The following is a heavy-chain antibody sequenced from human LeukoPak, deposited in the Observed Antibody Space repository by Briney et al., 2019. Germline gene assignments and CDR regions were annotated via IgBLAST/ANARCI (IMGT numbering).Heavy chain of an antibody. D-gene: IGHD3-22*01. CDR1: GGSISSSSYY. CDR2: IYYSGST. V-gene: IGHV4-39*07. Sequence: PSETLSLTCTVSGGSISSSSYYWGWIRQPPGKGLEWIGSIYYSGSTYYNPSLKSRVTISVDTSKNQFSLKLSSVTAADTAVYYCARGRWDSSGLGFDYRGQGTLVTVSS. J-gene: IGHJ4*02. CDR3: ARGRWDSSGLGFDY.